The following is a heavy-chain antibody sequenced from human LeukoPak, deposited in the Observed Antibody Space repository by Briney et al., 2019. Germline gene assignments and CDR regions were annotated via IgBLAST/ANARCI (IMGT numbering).Heavy chain of an antibody. Sequence: GGSLRLPCAASGFTFSSYAMSWVRQAPGKGLEWVSAISGSGGSTYYADSVKGRFTVSRDNSKNTLYLQINSLRGEDTAVYYCAKGKYSSGGVPDYWGQGTLVTVSS. CDR3: AKGKYSSGGVPDY. V-gene: IGHV3-23*01. CDR1: GFTFSSYA. CDR2: ISGSGGST. D-gene: IGHD6-19*01. J-gene: IGHJ4*02.